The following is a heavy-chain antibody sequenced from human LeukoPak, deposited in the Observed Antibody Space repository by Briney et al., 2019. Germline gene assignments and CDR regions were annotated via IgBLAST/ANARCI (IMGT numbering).Heavy chain of an antibody. Sequence: SETLSLTCTVSGGSISIYYWSWIRHPPGKGLEWIGYIYYSGSTNYNPSLKSRVTISVDTSKNQFSLKLSSVTAADTAVYYCARDLSYGQGYFDYWGQGTLVTVSS. CDR3: ARDLSYGQGYFDY. CDR1: GGSISIYY. J-gene: IGHJ4*02. D-gene: IGHD2/OR15-2a*01. V-gene: IGHV4-59*01. CDR2: IYYSGST.